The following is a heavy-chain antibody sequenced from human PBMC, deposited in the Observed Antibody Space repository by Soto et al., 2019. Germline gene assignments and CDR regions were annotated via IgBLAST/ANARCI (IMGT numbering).Heavy chain of an antibody. CDR3: ARDLSFLSDYGGNPANWFDP. CDR2: IIPILGIA. Sequence: QVQLVQSGAEVKKPGSSVKVSCKASGGTFSSYTISWVRQAPGQGLEWMGRIIPILGIAHYAQKFQGRVTITADKCTSTAYMELSSLRSEDTAVYYCARDLSFLSDYGGNPANWFDPWGRGTLDTVSA. CDR1: GGTFSSYT. V-gene: IGHV1-69*08. J-gene: IGHJ5*02. D-gene: IGHD4-17*01.